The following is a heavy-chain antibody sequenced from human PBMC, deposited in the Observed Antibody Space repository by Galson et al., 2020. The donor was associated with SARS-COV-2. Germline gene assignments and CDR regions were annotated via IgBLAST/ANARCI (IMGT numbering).Heavy chain of an antibody. CDR3: ARVGSGSNRKWFDP. CDR1: GDSVTSVNYY. D-gene: IGHD5-12*01. Sequence: SETLSLTCTVSGDSVTSVNYYWSWIRQPPGKGLEWFGYIYYSGSTNYNPSLKSRVTISLDTSKNQFSLKLSSVTAADTAVYYCARVGSGSNRKWFDPWGQGTLVTVSS. V-gene: IGHV4-61*01. J-gene: IGHJ5*02. CDR2: IYYSGST.